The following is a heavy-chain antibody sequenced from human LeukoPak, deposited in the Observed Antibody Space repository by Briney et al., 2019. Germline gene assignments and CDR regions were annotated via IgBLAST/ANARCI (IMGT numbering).Heavy chain of an antibody. V-gene: IGHV1-69*06. Sequence: SVKVSCKASGGTFSSYAISWARQAPGQGLEWMGGIIPIFGTANYAQKFQGRVTIAADKSTSTAYMELSSLRSEDTAVYYCARDTFRNSAATRGLPDYWGQGTLVTVPS. J-gene: IGHJ4*02. CDR3: ARDTFRNSAATRGLPDY. D-gene: IGHD2-2*01. CDR2: IIPIFGTA. CDR1: GGTFSSYA.